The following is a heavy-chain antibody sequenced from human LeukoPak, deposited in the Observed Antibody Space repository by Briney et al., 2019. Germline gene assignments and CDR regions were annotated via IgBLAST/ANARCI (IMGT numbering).Heavy chain of an antibody. J-gene: IGHJ4*02. V-gene: IGHV3-23*01. D-gene: IGHD3-3*01. Sequence: GGSLRLSCAASGFTFSSYAMSWVRQAPGKGLEWASAISGSGGSTYYADSVKGRFTISRDNSKNTLYLQMYSLRAEDTAVYYCAKGGYFPRGYHSPFDYWGQGTLVTVSS. CDR2: ISGSGGST. CDR3: AKGGYFPRGYHSPFDY. CDR1: GFTFSSYA.